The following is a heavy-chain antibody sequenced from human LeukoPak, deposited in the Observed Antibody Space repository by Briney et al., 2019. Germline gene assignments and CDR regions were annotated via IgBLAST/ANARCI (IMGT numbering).Heavy chain of an antibody. Sequence: GRSLRLSCAASGFTFSSYAMSWVRQAPGKGLEWVSAISGSGGSTYYADSVKGRFTISRDNSKSTLYLQMNSLRAEDTAVYYCAKDLFIAAAGMRYFDYWGQGTLVTVSS. CDR3: AKDLFIAAAGMRYFDY. J-gene: IGHJ4*02. CDR1: GFTFSSYA. D-gene: IGHD6-13*01. V-gene: IGHV3-23*01. CDR2: ISGSGGST.